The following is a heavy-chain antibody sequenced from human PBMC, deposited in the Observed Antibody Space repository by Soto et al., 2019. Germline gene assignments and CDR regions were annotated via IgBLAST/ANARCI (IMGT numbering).Heavy chain of an antibody. J-gene: IGHJ4*02. V-gene: IGHV3-9*01. CDR3: AKDKGGTPYYFDS. CDR2: IKWNSDKE. CDR1: GFNLGNYA. Sequence: EVQLVESGGGLVQPGRSLRLSCEVSGFNLGNYAMHWVRQAPGKGLEWVAGIKWNSDKEGYAGSVKGRFTISRDNAKNSVYLQMNGLTTEDTARYYCAKDKGGTPYYFDSWGQGILVTVSS. D-gene: IGHD6-25*01.